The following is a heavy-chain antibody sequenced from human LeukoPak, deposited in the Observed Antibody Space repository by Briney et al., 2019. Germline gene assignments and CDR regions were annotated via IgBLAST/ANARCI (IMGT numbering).Heavy chain of an antibody. J-gene: IGHJ4*02. Sequence: PGRSLRLSCAASGFTFSTYGMHWVRQAPGGGLEWVAVISYDGSNKYYADSVKGRFTISRDNSKNTLYLQMNSLGAEDTAVYYCAEVFFSGSYYAASDYWGQGTLVTVSS. CDR3: AEVFFSGSYYAASDY. CDR2: ISYDGSNK. V-gene: IGHV3-30*18. D-gene: IGHD1-26*01. CDR1: GFTFSTYG.